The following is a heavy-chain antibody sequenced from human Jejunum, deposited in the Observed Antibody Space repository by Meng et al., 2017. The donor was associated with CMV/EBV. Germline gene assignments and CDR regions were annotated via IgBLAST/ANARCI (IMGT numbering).Heavy chain of an antibody. Sequence: STSYHWGWFRQPPGKGLEWIGTIYYTGTTYYNPSLKSRVTISVDTSKNQFSLHLTSLTAADSAVFYCARQLGTVVVPATRPLNWFDPWGQGILVTVSS. J-gene: IGHJ5*02. CDR2: IYYTGTT. D-gene: IGHD2-2*02. CDR3: ARQLGTVVVPATRPLNWFDP. V-gene: IGHV4-39*01. CDR1: STSYH.